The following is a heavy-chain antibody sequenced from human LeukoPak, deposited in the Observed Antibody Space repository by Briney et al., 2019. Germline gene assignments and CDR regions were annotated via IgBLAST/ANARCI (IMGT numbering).Heavy chain of an antibody. CDR3: ARGGYSGSYTDFDY. CDR2: MNPNSGNT. V-gene: IGHV1-8*03. D-gene: IGHD1-26*01. Sequence: ASVKVSCKASGYTFTGYDINWVRQATGQGLEWMGWMNPNSGNTGYAQKFQGRVTITRNTSISTAYMELSSLRSEDTAVYYCARGGYSGSYTDFDYWGQGTLVTVSS. J-gene: IGHJ4*02. CDR1: GYTFTGYD.